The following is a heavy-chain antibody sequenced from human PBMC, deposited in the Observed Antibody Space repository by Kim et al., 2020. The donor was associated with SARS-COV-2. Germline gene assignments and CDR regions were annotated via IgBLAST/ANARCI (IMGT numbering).Heavy chain of an antibody. D-gene: IGHD6-25*01. CDR3: ARAANYGMDV. CDR2: K. J-gene: IGHJ6*02. Sequence: KYYVDSVKGRFTISRDNAKNSLYLQMNSLRAEDTAVYYCARAANYGMDVWGQGTTVTVSS. V-gene: IGHV3-7*01.